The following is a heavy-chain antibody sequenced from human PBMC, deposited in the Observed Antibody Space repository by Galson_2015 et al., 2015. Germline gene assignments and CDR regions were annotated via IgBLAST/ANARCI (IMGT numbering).Heavy chain of an antibody. CDR3: AKDRPYYYDSSDEYFDY. J-gene: IGHJ4*02. CDR1: GFAFSSYG. Sequence: SLRLSCAASGFAFSSYGMHWVRQAPGKGLEWVAVISYDGSNKYYADSVKGRFIISRDNSKNTLYLQMNSLRAEDTAVYYCAKDRPYYYDSSDEYFDYWGQGTLVTVSS. D-gene: IGHD3-22*01. V-gene: IGHV3-30*18. CDR2: ISYDGSNK.